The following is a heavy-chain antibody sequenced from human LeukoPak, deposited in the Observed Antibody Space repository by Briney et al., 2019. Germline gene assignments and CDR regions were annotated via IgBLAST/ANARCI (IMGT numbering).Heavy chain of an antibody. J-gene: IGHJ3*02. CDR2: ISSSSSYI. V-gene: IGHV3-21*01. D-gene: IGHD3-22*01. Sequence: GVLRLSCAASGFTFSSYSMNWVRQAPGEGLEWVSSISSSSSYIYYADSVKGRFTISRDNAKNSLYLQMNSLRAEDTAVYYCARDPYYYDSSGYPPGDAFDIWGQGTMVTVSS. CDR1: GFTFSSYS. CDR3: ARDPYYYDSSGYPPGDAFDI.